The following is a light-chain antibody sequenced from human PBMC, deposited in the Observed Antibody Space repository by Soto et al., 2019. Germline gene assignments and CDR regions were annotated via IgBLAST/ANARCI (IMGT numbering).Light chain of an antibody. CDR3: QQRYSTPWT. Sequence: DIQMTQSPSSLSASVGDRVTITCRASQSIPHYLNWYQQKPGKAPNLLISAASSLQSGVPSRFSGSGSETDFTLTISSLQPEDFATYYCQQRYSTPWTFGQGTKVEIK. V-gene: IGKV1-39*01. CDR1: QSIPHY. CDR2: AAS. J-gene: IGKJ1*01.